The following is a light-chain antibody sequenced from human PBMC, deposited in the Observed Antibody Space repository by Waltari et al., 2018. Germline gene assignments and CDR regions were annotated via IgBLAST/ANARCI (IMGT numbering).Light chain of an antibody. CDR3: QQYNNNIT. V-gene: IGKV1-5*03. CDR1: QSSRSY. J-gene: IGKJ5*01. CDR2: RAS. Sequence: DLQMTQSPSTLSASVGDRVPITCRASQSSRSYLAWYPEKPGKAPKILIYRASNLKSGVPSRFSGSGSGTDFTLTISSLQPDDFATYYCQQYNNNITFGRGTRLEIK.